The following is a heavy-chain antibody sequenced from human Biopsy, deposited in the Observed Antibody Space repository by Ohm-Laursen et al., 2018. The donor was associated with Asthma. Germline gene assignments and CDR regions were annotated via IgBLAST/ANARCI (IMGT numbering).Heavy chain of an antibody. CDR1: GFTFSSYA. CDR3: ARDAWELQKPCAYYFDY. Sequence: RSLRLSCAASGFTFSSYAMHWVRQAPGKGLEWVAVISYDGSNKYYADSVKGRFTISRDNSKNTLYLQMNSLRAEDTAVYYCARDAWELQKPCAYYFDYWGQGTLVTVSS. V-gene: IGHV3-30-3*01. CDR2: ISYDGSNK. D-gene: IGHD1-26*01. J-gene: IGHJ4*02.